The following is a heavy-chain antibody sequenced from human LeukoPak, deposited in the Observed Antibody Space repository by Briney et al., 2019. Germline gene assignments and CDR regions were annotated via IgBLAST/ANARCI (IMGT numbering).Heavy chain of an antibody. V-gene: IGHV1-18*01. CDR1: GYTLTSYY. CDR3: ARGDAVAGVFDY. Sequence: GASVAVSCKASGYTLTSYYITWVRQAPGQGLECMRCISAYYGNTNYAQKLQGRVTMTTDTSTNTAYMELRSLRSDDTAVYYCARGDAVAGVFDYWGQGTLVTVSS. J-gene: IGHJ4*02. CDR2: ISAYYGNT. D-gene: IGHD6-19*01.